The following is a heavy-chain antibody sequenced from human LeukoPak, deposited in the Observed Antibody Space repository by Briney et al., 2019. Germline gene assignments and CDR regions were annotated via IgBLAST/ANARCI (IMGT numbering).Heavy chain of an antibody. V-gene: IGHV3-11*01. J-gene: IGHJ6*02. D-gene: IGHD6-19*01. CDR1: GFTFSDYY. CDR2: ISSSGSTI. Sequence: PGGSLRLSCAASGFTFSDYYMSWIRQAPGKGLEWVSYISSSGSTIYYADSVKGRFTISRDNAKNSLYLQMNSLRAEDTAVYYCAKDLGSGWFDYYYGMDVWGQGTTVTVSS. CDR3: AKDLGSGWFDYYYGMDV.